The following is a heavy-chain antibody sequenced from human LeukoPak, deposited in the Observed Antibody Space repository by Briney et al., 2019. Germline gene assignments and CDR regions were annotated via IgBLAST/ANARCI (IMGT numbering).Heavy chain of an antibody. CDR2: IKQDGSEK. D-gene: IGHD3-10*02. CDR3: AELGITMIGGV. CDR1: GFTFSSYW. J-gene: IGHJ6*04. Sequence: GGSLRLSCAASGFTFSSYWMSWVRQAPGKGLEWVANIKQDGSEKYYVDSVKGRFTISRDNAKNSLYLQMNSLKAEDTAVYYCAELGITMIGGVWGKGTTVTISS. V-gene: IGHV3-7*01.